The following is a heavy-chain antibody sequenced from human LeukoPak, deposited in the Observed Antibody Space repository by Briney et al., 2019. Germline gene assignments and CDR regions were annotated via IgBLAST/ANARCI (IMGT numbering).Heavy chain of an antibody. CDR3: ASSTPYVLADHYYYMDV. J-gene: IGHJ6*03. D-gene: IGHD3-16*01. V-gene: IGHV4-59*08. CDR1: GGSISSYF. Sequence: SETLSLTCTVSGGSISSYFWSWIRQPPGKGLEWIGYIYYSGNTNYNPSLKSRVTISLDTSKNQFSLKLSSVTAADTAVYYCASSTPYVLADHYYYMDVWGKGTTVTVSS. CDR2: IYYSGNT.